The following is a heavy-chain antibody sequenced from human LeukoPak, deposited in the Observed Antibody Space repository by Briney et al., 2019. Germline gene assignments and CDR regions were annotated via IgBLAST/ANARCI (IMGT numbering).Heavy chain of an antibody. CDR2: ISGSGSDT. V-gene: IGHV3-23*01. J-gene: IGHJ4*02. D-gene: IGHD4-17*01. Sequence: GGCLRLSCAASGFTFSSCAINWARQAPGKGLEWVSSISGSGSDTYYADSVKGRFTISRDNAKSTLYLQMNSLRAEDTAVYYCAKDRFGDYSFNYWGQGILVTVSS. CDR3: AKDRFGDYSFNY. CDR1: GFTFSSCA.